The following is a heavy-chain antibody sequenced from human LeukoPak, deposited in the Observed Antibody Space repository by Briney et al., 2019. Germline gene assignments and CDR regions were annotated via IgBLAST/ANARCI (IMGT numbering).Heavy chain of an antibody. J-gene: IGHJ5*02. Sequence: LPGGSLRLSCAASGFLLSNHWMTWVRQAPGKGPEWVANINKDESEKYYVDSVKGRFTISRDNSKNTLYLQMNSLRAEDTAVYYCAKMVRGVLTWGQGTLVTVSS. CDR3: AKMVRGVLT. V-gene: IGHV3-7*03. CDR1: GFLLSNHW. CDR2: INKDESEK. D-gene: IGHD3-10*01.